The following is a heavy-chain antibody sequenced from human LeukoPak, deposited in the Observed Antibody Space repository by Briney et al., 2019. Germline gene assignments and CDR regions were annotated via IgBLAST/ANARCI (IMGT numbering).Heavy chain of an antibody. CDR1: GYTLTELS. V-gene: IGHV1-24*01. J-gene: IGHJ4*02. D-gene: IGHD5-24*01. Sequence: GASVKVSCKVSGYTLTELSMHWVRQAPGRGLEWMGGFDPEDGETIYAQKFQGRVTMTEDTSTDTAYMELSSLRSEDTAVYYCVTDLAARDGYPGYWGQGTLVTVSS. CDR2: FDPEDGET. CDR3: VTDLAARDGYPGY.